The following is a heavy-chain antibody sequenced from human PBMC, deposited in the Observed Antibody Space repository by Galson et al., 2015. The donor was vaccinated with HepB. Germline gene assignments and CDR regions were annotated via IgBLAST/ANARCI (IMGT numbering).Heavy chain of an antibody. J-gene: IGHJ4*02. CDR2: INHSGST. D-gene: IGHD2-15*01. CDR1: GGSFSGYY. CDR3: ARGPIVVVVMGYYFDY. Sequence: SETLSLTCAVYGGSFSGYYWSWIRQPPGKGLEWIGEINHSGSTNYNPSLKSRVTISVDTSKNQFSLKLSSVTAADTAVYYCARGPIVVVVMGYYFDYWGQGTLVTVSS. V-gene: IGHV4-34*01.